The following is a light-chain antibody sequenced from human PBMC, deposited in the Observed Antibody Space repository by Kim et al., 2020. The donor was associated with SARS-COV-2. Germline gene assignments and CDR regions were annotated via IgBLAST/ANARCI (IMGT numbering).Light chain of an antibody. CDR2: AAS. Sequence: DIQMTQSPSSVSASVGDRVTITCRASQGISSRLDWYQQKPGKAPKLLIYAASSLQSGVPSRFSGSGSGTDFTLTISSLQPEDFATYYCQQANSFPYTFGQGTKVEI. V-gene: IGKV1-12*01. CDR1: QGISSR. J-gene: IGKJ2*01. CDR3: QQANSFPYT.